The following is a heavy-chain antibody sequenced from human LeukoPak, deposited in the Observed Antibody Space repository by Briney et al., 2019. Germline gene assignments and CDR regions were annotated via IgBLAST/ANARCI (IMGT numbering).Heavy chain of an antibody. CDR2: IYCATGAT. J-gene: IGHJ4*02. CDR3: AREFNDVGDY. CDR1: GFTLADYH. V-gene: IGHV1-2*02. D-gene: IGHD2-8*01. Sequence: ASVRVSCKISGFTLADYHIHWVRQAPGQGLEWMGYIYCATGATNFAPKLQGRVTMTRDTSISTAYMELSRLRSDDTAVYYCAREFNDVGDYWGQGTLVTVSS.